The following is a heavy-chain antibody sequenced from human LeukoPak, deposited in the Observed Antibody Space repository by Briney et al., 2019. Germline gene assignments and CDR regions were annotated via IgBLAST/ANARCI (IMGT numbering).Heavy chain of an antibody. D-gene: IGHD1-14*01. CDR1: GYSFSNYW. V-gene: IGHV5-51*01. Sequence: GESLKISCKASGYSFSNYWIGWVRQMPGKGLEWMGIIYPGDSDTRYSPSFRGQVTISADKSITTAYLQWSSLKASDTAMYYCARRQDDEGTGVDPCAYNVWGQGTLVTVSS. CDR2: IYPGDSDT. CDR3: ARRQDDEGTGVDPCAYNV. J-gene: IGHJ3*01.